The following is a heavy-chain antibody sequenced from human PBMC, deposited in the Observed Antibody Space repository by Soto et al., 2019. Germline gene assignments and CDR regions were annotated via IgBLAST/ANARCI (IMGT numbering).Heavy chain of an antibody. J-gene: IGHJ5*02. Sequence: QVQLVQSGAEVKKPGSSLKVSCKASGGTFSSYAISWVRQAPGQGLEWMGGIIPIFGTANYAQKFQGRVTITADEYTRTAYMELSSLRSEDTAVYYCARNTTVTTQGWFDPWRKGTLVTVSS. V-gene: IGHV1-69*01. CDR2: IIPIFGTA. CDR3: ARNTTVTTQGWFDP. CDR1: GGTFSSYA. D-gene: IGHD1-1*01.